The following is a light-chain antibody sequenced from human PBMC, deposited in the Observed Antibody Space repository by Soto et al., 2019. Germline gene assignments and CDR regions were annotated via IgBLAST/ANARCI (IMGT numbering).Light chain of an antibody. V-gene: IGKV1-12*01. J-gene: IGKJ3*01. CDR2: VAS. CDR1: QDIGTW. CDR3: QQARSFPFT. Sequence: DFQLTQSPSSVSASVGDRVTITCRASQDIGTWLAWSQQKPGKAPKLLIYVASNLQSGVPSRYRGAGSGTDFNLTITSLQPEDFAAYHCQQARSFPFTFGPGTKVDF.